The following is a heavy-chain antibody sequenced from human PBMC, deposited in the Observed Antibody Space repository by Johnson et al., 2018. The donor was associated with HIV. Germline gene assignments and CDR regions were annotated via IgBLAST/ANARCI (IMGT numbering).Heavy chain of an antibody. Sequence: VQLVESGGGLVQPGGSLRLSCAASGFTFSSYWMSWVRQAPGKGLEWVANIKQDGSEKYYEDSVKGRFTISRDNAKNSLYLQMNSLRAEDTAGYYCARVARYFAPFCAFDIWGQGTMVTVSS. CDR3: ARVARYFAPFCAFDI. CDR2: IKQDGSEK. J-gene: IGHJ3*02. V-gene: IGHV3-7*01. D-gene: IGHD3-9*01. CDR1: GFTFSSYW.